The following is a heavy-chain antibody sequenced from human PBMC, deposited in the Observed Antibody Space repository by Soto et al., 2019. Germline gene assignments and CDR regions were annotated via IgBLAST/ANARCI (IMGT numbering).Heavy chain of an antibody. CDR1: GGTFSSYA. CDR2: IIPIFGTA. D-gene: IGHD3-10*01. Sequence: SVKVSCKASGGTFSSYAISWVRQAPGQGLEWMGGIIPIFGTANYAQKFQGRVTITADESTSTAYMELSSLRSEDTAVYYCASYDSGRRHRFASSGQGTLYLVSS. J-gene: IGHJ5*01. CDR3: ASYDSGRRHRFAS. V-gene: IGHV1-69*13.